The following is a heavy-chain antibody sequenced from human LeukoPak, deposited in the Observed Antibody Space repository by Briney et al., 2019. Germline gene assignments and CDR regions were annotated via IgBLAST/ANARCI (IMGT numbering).Heavy chain of an antibody. CDR2: SDHSGST. D-gene: IGHD4-17*01. CDR3: ARASGVVYGRPVYYYYMDV. V-gene: IGHV4-30-2*01. J-gene: IGHJ6*03. Sequence: SQTLSLTCTISGGSISSGGYYWSWIRQPPGKGLEWIGYSDHSGSTYYNPSLKSRVTISVDRSKNQFSLKLSSVTAADTAVYYSARASGVVYGRPVYYYYMDVWGKGTTVTVSS. CDR1: GGSISSGGYY.